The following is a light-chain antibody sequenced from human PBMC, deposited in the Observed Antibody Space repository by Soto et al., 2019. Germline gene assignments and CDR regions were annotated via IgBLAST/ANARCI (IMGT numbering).Light chain of an antibody. Sequence: EIVLTQSPGTLSLSPGERATLSCRTSQSVTTSYLAWYQQKPGQAPRLLIYGTSNRATGIPARFSGSGSGTDFTLTISSLQPEDFAVYYCQQYYNWPRTFGQGTKVE. CDR1: QSVTTSY. V-gene: IGKV3D-7*01. J-gene: IGKJ1*01. CDR3: QQYYNWPRT. CDR2: GTS.